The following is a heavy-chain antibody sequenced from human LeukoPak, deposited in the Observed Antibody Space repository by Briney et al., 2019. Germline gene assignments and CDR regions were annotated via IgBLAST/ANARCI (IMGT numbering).Heavy chain of an antibody. CDR2: VNPKSGGT. CDR1: GYTLTGYY. CDR3: ARDASYSISSSFYYYYYMDV. J-gene: IGHJ6*03. Sequence: ASVKVSCKASGYTLTGYYMHWVRQAHGQGLEWLGWVNPKSGGTNYAQKFQGRVTMTRDTSTSTVSMELRRLKSDDTAIYYCARDASYSISSSFYYYYYMDVWGKGTTVTVSS. V-gene: IGHV1-2*02. D-gene: IGHD6-6*01.